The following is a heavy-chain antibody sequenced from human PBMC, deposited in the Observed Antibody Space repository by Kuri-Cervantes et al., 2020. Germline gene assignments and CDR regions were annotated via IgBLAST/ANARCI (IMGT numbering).Heavy chain of an antibody. CDR3: AKDRLPNDAAFDI. J-gene: IGHJ3*02. D-gene: IGHD2-8*01. V-gene: IGHV3-30*02. CDR1: GFTFSNYG. CDR2: IRYDGSNK. Sequence: GGSLRLSCAASGFTFSNYGMHWVRQAPGKGLEWVPFIRYDGSNKYYADSVKGRFTISRDNSKNTLYLQMDSLRAEDTAVYCCAKDRLPNDAAFDIWGQGTMVTVSS.